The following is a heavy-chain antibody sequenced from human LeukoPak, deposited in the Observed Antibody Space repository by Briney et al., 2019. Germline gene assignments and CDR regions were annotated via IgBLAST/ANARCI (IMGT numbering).Heavy chain of an antibody. Sequence: GGSLRLSCEASGFTFNNFGMHWVRQAPGKGLEWVSVIFSGGSTYYADSVKGRFTISRDSSKNTLYLQMNSLRAEDTAVYYCARDRRTSGWYGSWGQGTLVTVSS. V-gene: IGHV3-NL1*01. CDR1: GFTFNNFG. CDR3: ARDRRTSGWYGS. J-gene: IGHJ5*01. CDR2: IFSGGST. D-gene: IGHD2-2*01.